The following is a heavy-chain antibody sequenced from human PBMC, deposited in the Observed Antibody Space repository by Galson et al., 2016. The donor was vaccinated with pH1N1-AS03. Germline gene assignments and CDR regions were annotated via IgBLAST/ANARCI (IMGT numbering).Heavy chain of an antibody. CDR2: MNPNGGST. CDR3: AIHVSNHQNSHY. D-gene: IGHD1-14*01. Sequence: SVKVSCKASGYTFIRYDMHWVRQAPGRGLEWMGLMNPNGGSTGYAEKFQGRVTMTRDTARTTAYMELSSLTTDDTAVYPCAIHVSNHQNSHYWGQGSLVTVSS. J-gene: IGHJ4*02. CDR1: GYTFIRYD. V-gene: IGHV1-8*01.